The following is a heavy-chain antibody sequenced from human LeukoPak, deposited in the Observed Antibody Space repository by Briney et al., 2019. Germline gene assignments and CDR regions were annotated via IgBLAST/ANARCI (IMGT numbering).Heavy chain of an antibody. V-gene: IGHV3-43*02. D-gene: IGHD3-10*01. CDR2: ISGDGGST. Sequence: GGSLRLSCAASGFTFDDYAMHWVRQAPGKGLEWVSLISGDGGSTYYADSVKGRFTISRDNSKNSLYLQINSLRTEDTALYYCAKDMWRFGELDYDYWGQGTLVTVSS. J-gene: IGHJ4*02. CDR1: GFTFDDYA. CDR3: AKDMWRFGELDYDY.